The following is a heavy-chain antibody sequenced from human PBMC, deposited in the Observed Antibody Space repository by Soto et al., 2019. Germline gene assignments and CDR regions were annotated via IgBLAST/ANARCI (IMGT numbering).Heavy chain of an antibody. V-gene: IGHV4-39*01. Sequence: SETLSLTCTVTGDSVSSRGYYWAWLRQPPGKGLEWIGNIYYSGSTYNNPSLKSRVSMSIDTSKNQFSLKLKSVTAADTALYFCARPRTSVVTQGYFDVWGQGSLVTVSS. D-gene: IGHD2-21*02. CDR3: ARPRTSVVTQGYFDV. CDR2: IYYSGST. CDR1: GDSVSSRGYY. J-gene: IGHJ4*03.